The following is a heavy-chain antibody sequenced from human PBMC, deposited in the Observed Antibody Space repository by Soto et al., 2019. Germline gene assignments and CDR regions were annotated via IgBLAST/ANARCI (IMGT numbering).Heavy chain of an antibody. CDR3: AKDLVAVEARMYYSYDGMDT. J-gene: IGHJ6*02. Sequence: GRSLRLSCAASRFTFSSSGMRRVRQFPRKAMDCVAVLSLDGSNQYYAASAKSRFTISRDNSKNTLYLQMNSLRGEETAVYYCAKDLVAVEARMYYSYDGMDTWGQGTTGTIFS. V-gene: IGHV3-30*18. D-gene: IGHD2-15*01. CDR2: LSLDGSNQ. CDR1: RFTFSSSG.